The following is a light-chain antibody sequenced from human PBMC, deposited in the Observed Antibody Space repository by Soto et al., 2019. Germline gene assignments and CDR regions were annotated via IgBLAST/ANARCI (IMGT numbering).Light chain of an antibody. Sequence: DIQMPQSHSTLSASVGERVAITGRASQIISRLAWYQPKPGKAPKLLIFDASRLQSGVPSRFSGSGSGTDFILTIRSLRSEDMSTYFCQKTYSAPPWTFCKGTKVEIK. V-gene: IGKV1-39*01. CDR2: DAS. J-gene: IGKJ2*02. CDR1: QIISR. CDR3: QKTYSAPPWT.